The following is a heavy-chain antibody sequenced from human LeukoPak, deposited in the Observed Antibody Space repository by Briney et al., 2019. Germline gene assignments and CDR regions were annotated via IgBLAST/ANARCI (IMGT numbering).Heavy chain of an antibody. CDR2: IYTSGST. V-gene: IGHV4-4*07. J-gene: IGHJ4*02. CDR1: GGSISSYY. CDR3: ARVSGGSLYYFDY. D-gene: IGHD2-15*01. Sequence: PSETLSLTCTVSGGSISSYYWSWILQPAGKGLEWIGRIYTSGSTNYNPSLKSRVTISVDKSKNQFSLKLSSVTAADTAVYYCARVSGGSLYYFDYWGQGTLVTVSS.